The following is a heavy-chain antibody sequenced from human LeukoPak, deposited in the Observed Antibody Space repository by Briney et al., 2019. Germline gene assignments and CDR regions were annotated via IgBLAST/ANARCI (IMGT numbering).Heavy chain of an antibody. V-gene: IGHV3-48*04. J-gene: IGHJ3*01. Sequence: PGGSLRLSCAISGLTFNNYRMHWVRQGPGKGLEWITDISSTGSTTFYADSVKGRFSISRDNAKNSLFLQMSSLRVEDTALYYCVRNLGKGGFDLWGHGTMVTVSS. CDR2: ISSTGSTT. CDR3: VRNLGKGGFDL. CDR1: GLTFNNYR.